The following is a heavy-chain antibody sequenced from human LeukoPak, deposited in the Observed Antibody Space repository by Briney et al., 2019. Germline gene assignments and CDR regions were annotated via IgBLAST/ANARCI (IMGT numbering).Heavy chain of an antibody. Sequence: PSETLSLACTVSGGSISSYHWSWIRQPAGKGLEWIGRIYTSGSTNYNPPLKSRVTMSVDTSKNQFSLKLSSVTAADTAVYYCARGNRYYGSGIPYGMDVWGQGTTVTVSS. CDR1: GGSISSYH. V-gene: IGHV4-4*07. J-gene: IGHJ6*02. CDR3: ARGNRYYGSGIPYGMDV. CDR2: IYTSGST. D-gene: IGHD3-10*01.